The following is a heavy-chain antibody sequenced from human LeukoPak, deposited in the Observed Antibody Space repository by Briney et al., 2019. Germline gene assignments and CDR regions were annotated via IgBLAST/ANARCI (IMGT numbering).Heavy chain of an antibody. V-gene: IGHV4-34*01. CDR2: INHSGST. D-gene: IGHD2-8*01. CDR1: GGSSSGYY. Sequence: SETLSLTCAVYGGSSSGYYWSWIRQPPGTGLERIGEINHSGSTNYNTSLKSGATIAADTPKNQFPLKVSSVTAADTAVYYCARASRRYCTNGVCPEAGYYYYYMDVWGKGTTVTVSS. J-gene: IGHJ6*03. CDR3: ARASRRYCTNGVCPEAGYYYYYMDV.